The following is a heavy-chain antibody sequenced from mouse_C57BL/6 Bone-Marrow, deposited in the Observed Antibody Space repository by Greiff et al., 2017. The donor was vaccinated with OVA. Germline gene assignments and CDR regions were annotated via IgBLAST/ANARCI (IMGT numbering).Heavy chain of an antibody. V-gene: IGHV14-1*01. J-gene: IGHJ2*01. CDR3: TTPYYGSRFDY. D-gene: IGHD1-1*01. CDR2: IDPEDGDT. CDR1: GFNIKDYY. Sequence: VQLQQSGAELVRPGASVKLSCTASGFNIKDYYMHWVKQRPEQGLEWIGRIDPEDGDTEYAPKFQGKATMTADTSSNTAYLQLSSLTSEDTAVDYCTTPYYGSRFDYWGQGTTLTVSS.